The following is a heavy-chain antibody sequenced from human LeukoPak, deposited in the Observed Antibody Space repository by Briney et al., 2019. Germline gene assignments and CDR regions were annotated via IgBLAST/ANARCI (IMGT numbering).Heavy chain of an antibody. CDR1: GGSFSGYY. CDR2: INHSGST. D-gene: IGHD5-18*01. CDR3: ARKCGYSYGSYYFDY. V-gene: IGHV4-34*01. J-gene: IGHJ4*02. Sequence: PSETLSLTCAVYGGSFSGYYWSWIRQPPGKGLEWIGEINHSGSTNYNPSLKSRVTISVDTSKNQFSLKLSSVTAADTAVYYCARKCGYSYGSYYFDYWGQGTLVTVSS.